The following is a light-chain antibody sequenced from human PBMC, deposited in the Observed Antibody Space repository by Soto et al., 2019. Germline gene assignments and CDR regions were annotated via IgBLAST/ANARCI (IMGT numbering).Light chain of an antibody. V-gene: IGLV2-14*01. CDR3: SSYTSSSTL. CDR1: SSDVGGYNY. J-gene: IGLJ1*01. CDR2: EVS. Sequence: QSVLTQPASVSGSPGQSITISCTGTSSDVGGYNYVSWYQQHPGKAPKLMIYEVSNRPSGVSSRFSGSKSGNTASLIISGLQAEDEADYYCSSYTSSSTLFGTGTKVTVL.